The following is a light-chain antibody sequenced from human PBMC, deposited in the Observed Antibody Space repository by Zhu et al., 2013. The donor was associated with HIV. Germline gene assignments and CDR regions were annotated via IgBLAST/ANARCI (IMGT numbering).Light chain of an antibody. CDR3: QQYHDWPPWT. Sequence: EIVLTQSPGTLSLSPGERATLSCTASQSVSSSYLTWYQQKPGQAPRLLIYGASTRATGLPARFSGSGSGTEFTLTISSPQSEDFAVYYCQQYHDWPPWTFGQGTKVEIK. CDR2: GAS. CDR1: QSVSSSY. J-gene: IGKJ1*01. V-gene: IGKV3-15*01.